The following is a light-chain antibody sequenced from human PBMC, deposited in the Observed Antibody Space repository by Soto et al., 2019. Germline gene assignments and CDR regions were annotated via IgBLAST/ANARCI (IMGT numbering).Light chain of an antibody. CDR1: QSFGSSC. J-gene: IGKJ5*01. Sequence: EIVLTQSPGTLSLSPGERATLSCRASQSFGSSCLAWYQQKPGQAPRVLIYSTSSRTAGIPDRFSGSGSGTDFTLTISSLEPEDFAVYYCQQRSNWPSITFGQGTRLEIK. V-gene: IGKV3D-20*02. CDR2: STS. CDR3: QQRSNWPSIT.